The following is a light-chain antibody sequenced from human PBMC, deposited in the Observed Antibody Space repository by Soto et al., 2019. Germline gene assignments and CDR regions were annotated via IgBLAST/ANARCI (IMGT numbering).Light chain of an antibody. Sequence: QSVLTQPASVSGSPGQSITISCTGTSSDVGGYNYVSWYQQHPDKAPKLIIYEVSNRPSGVSHRFSGSKSGNTASLTISGLQAEDEADYYCSSYTTTDTLFGSGTKVTVL. CDR1: SSDVGGYNY. V-gene: IGLV2-14*01. CDR3: SSYTTTDTL. J-gene: IGLJ1*01. CDR2: EVS.